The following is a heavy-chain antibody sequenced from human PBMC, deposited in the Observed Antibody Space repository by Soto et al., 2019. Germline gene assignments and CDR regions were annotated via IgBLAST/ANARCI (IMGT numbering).Heavy chain of an antibody. CDR1: VGSCSGYY. Sequence: SETLSLAGAVYVGSCSGYYWSWIRQPPGKGLEWIGEINHSGSTNYNPSLKSRVTISVDTSKNQFSLKLSSVTAADTAVYYCAREHGYYDFWSGYLLYYYGMDVWGQGTTVTVSS. CDR3: AREHGYYDFWSGYLLYYYGMDV. CDR2: INHSGST. V-gene: IGHV4-34*01. J-gene: IGHJ6*02. D-gene: IGHD3-3*01.